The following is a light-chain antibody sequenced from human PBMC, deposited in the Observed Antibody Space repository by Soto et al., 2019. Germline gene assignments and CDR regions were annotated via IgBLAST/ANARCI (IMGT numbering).Light chain of an antibody. Sequence: QSAVTXPASVSGSPGQSITISCTGTSSDVGRYNYVSWYQQYPGRAPKLIIFDVTNRPSGVSPRFSGSKSGNTASLTISGLQAADEADYYCNSYTGTSARYAFGTGTKVTVL. V-gene: IGLV2-14*03. CDR1: SSDVGRYNY. CDR3: NSYTGTSARYA. J-gene: IGLJ1*01. CDR2: DVT.